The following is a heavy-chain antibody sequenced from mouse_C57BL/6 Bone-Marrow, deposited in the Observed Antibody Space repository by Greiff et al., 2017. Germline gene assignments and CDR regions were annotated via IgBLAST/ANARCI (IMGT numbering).Heavy chain of an antibody. CDR1: GYTFTSYW. Sequence: QVQLQQPGAELVKPGASVKLSCKASGYTFTSYWMQWVKQRPGQGLEWIGEIDPSDSYTNYNQKFKGKATLTVDTSSSTAYMQLSSLTSEDSAVYYCASTPLLLWKRGYAMDYWGQGTSVTVSS. J-gene: IGHJ4*01. V-gene: IGHV1-50*01. CDR2: IDPSDSYT. D-gene: IGHD1-1*02. CDR3: ASTPLLLWKRGYAMDY.